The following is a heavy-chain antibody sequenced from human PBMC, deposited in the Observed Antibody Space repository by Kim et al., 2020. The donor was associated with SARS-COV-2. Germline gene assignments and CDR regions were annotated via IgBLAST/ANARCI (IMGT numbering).Heavy chain of an antibody. CDR3: TTDPDIVVVVAATQVDY. J-gene: IGHJ4*02. Sequence: VKGRFHISRDDSKNTLHLQRNSLKTEDTAVYYCTTDPDIVVVVAATQVDYWGQGTLVTVSS. V-gene: IGHV3-15*01. D-gene: IGHD2-15*01.